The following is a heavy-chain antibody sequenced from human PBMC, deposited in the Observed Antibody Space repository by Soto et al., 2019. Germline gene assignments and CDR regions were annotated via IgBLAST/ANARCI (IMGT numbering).Heavy chain of an antibody. CDR3: ARDFSWFGESPPDY. J-gene: IGHJ4*02. Sequence: QVQLVESGGGVVQPGRSLRLSCAASGFTFSSYAMHWVRQAPVKGLEWVAVISYDGSNKYYADSVKGRFTISRDNSKNTLYLQMNSLRAEDTAVYYCARDFSWFGESPPDYWGQGTLVTVSS. D-gene: IGHD3-10*01. CDR2: ISYDGSNK. V-gene: IGHV3-30-3*01. CDR1: GFTFSSYA.